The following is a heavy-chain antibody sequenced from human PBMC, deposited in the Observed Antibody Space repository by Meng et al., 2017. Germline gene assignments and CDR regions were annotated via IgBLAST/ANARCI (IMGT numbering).Heavy chain of an antibody. Sequence: VQLVRAGDEVKKRGGSVKVSCKVSGYTVTGYYMHWVRQAPGEGLEWMGRINPNSGGTNYAQKFQGRVTMTRDTSISTAYMDLSRLRSDDTAVYYCARMNYGSGSRRLDYWGQGTLVTVSS. V-gene: IGHV1-2*06. CDR3: ARMNYGSGSRRLDY. CDR2: INPNSGGT. J-gene: IGHJ4*02. CDR1: GYTVTGYY. D-gene: IGHD3-10*01.